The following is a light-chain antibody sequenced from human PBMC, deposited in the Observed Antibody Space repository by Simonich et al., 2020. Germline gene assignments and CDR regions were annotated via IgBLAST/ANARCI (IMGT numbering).Light chain of an antibody. CDR2: KGS. V-gene: IGLV2-23*01. CDR3: CSYAGSSTLV. J-gene: IGLJ3*02. CDR1: SSDVGSYNL. Sequence: QSALTQPASVSGSPGQSITISCTGTSSDVGSYNLVSWYQQHPGKAPKLMLYKGSKRPSGVSNRFSGSKSGNTASLTISGLQAEDEADYYCCSYAGSSTLVFGGGTKLTVL.